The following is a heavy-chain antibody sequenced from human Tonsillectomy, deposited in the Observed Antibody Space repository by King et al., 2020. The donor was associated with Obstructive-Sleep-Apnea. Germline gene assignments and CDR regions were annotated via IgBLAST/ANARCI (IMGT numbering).Heavy chain of an antibody. V-gene: IGHV5-51*01. J-gene: IGHJ4*02. D-gene: IGHD1-1*01. CDR1: GYSFTTYW. CDR3: ARLKGTTLFDY. CDR2: IYPGDSDT. Sequence: VQLVESGAEVKKPGESLTISCTGFGYSFTTYWIGWVRQMPGKGLEWMGMIYPGDSDTRYSPSFQGQVTTSADKSISTAYLQWSSLKASDTAIYYCARLKGTTLFDYWGQGTLVTVSS.